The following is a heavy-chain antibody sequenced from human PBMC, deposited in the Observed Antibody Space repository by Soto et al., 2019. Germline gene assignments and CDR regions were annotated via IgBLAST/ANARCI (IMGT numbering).Heavy chain of an antibody. D-gene: IGHD2-2*01. V-gene: IGHV5-51*01. J-gene: IGHJ6*03. CDR2: IYPGDSDT. CDR1: GYSFTSYW. Sequence: GESLKISCKGSGYSFTSYWIGWVRQMPGKGLEWMGIIYPGDSDTRYSPSFQGQVTISADKSISTAYLQWSSLKASDTAMYYCARHVREGDCSSTSCYPDYMDVWGKGTTVTVSS. CDR3: ARHVREGDCSSTSCYPDYMDV.